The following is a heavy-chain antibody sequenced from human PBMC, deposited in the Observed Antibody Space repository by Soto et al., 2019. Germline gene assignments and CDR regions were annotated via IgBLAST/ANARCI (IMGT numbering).Heavy chain of an antibody. Sequence: LRLSCAASGFTVSSNFMSWVRQAPGKGLEWVSVIYGGGSTYYADSVKGRFTISRDNSKNTVYLQMSSLRVEDTAIYYCAKGGWNYWFDPWGQGTLVTVSS. CDR2: IYGGGST. CDR3: AKGGWNYWFDP. CDR1: GFTVSSNF. D-gene: IGHD1-7*01. V-gene: IGHV3-53*01. J-gene: IGHJ5*02.